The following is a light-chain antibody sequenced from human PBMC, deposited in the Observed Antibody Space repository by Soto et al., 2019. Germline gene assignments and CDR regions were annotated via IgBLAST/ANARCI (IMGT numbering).Light chain of an antibody. Sequence: QLVLTQSPSASASLGASVKLTCTLSSGHSSYAIAGHQQQQEKGTRYLMMLNNDSSHSKGDGIPDRFSGSSSGAERYLTISSVQYEDEADYYCQTWGTGIVIFGGGTKLTVL. CDR2: LNNDSSH. V-gene: IGLV4-69*01. CDR3: QTWGTGIVI. J-gene: IGLJ2*01. CDR1: SGHSSYA.